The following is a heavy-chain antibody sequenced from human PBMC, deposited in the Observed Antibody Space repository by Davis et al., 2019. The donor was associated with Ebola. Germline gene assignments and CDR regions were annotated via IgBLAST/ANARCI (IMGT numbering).Heavy chain of an antibody. J-gene: IGHJ4*02. CDR3: ARGAQWLGMPFDY. CDR1: GYSFTTYG. V-gene: IGHV1-18*01. CDR2: IATYNGKT. D-gene: IGHD6-19*01. Sequence: ASVKVSCKPSGYSFTTYGLSWVRQAPGQGLEWMGWIATYNGKTDYAQKFQGRVTMTTDTSTSTAYMELRDLRSDDTALYYCARGAQWLGMPFDYWGQGTLVTVSS.